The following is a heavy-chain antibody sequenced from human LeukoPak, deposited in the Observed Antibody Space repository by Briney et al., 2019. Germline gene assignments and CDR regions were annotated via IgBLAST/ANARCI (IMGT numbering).Heavy chain of an antibody. CDR2: IKKDESDK. V-gene: IGHV3-7*01. CDR3: ARDSRVYYDSSSRWFDP. J-gene: IGHJ5*02. D-gene: IGHD3-22*01. CDR1: GFTFSSFW. Sequence: GGSLRLSCTASGFTFSSFWMSWVRQAPGKGLEWVANIKKDESDKYYADSVKRRFTISRDNAKNSLYLQMNTLRAEDTAVYYGARDSRVYYDSSSRWFDPWGQGTLVTVSS.